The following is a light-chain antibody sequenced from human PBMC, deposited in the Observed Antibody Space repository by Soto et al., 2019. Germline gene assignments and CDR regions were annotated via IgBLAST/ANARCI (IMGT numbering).Light chain of an antibody. CDR2: DAS. Sequence: DIQMIQSPSSLSASVGDRVTITCQASHDISNYLNWYQQKPGKAPKLLIYDASNLETGVPSRFSGSGSGTDFTFTISSLQPEDIATYYCQQYDNLPLTFGGGTKVDIK. J-gene: IGKJ4*01. CDR1: HDISNY. CDR3: QQYDNLPLT. V-gene: IGKV1-33*01.